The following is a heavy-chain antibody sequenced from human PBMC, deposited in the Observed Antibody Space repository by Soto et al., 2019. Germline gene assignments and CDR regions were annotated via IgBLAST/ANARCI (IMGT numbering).Heavy chain of an antibody. D-gene: IGHD4-4*01. CDR1: GGSISSYY. V-gene: IGHV4-59*01. CDR3: ARDSDYSNYRFDY. CDR2: IYYSGST. Sequence: SETLSLTCTVSGGSISSYYWSWIRQPPGKGLEWIGYIYYSGSTNYNPSLKSRVTISVDTSKNQFSLKLSSVTAADTAVYYCARDSDYSNYRFDYSGQGTLVTVSS. J-gene: IGHJ4*02.